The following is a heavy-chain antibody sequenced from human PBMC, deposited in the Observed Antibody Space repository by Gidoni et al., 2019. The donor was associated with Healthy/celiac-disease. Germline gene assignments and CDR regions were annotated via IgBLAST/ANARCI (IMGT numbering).Heavy chain of an antibody. V-gene: IGHV3-23*01. Sequence: EVQLLESRGVLVQPGGSLRLSCAASGFTFSSYSLSWVRQAAGKGLEWDSAISGSGGSTYYADSVKGRFTISRDNSKNTLYLKMNSLRAEDTAVYYCAKDIIPYVDPWGQGTLVTVSS. CDR1: GFTFSSYS. D-gene: IGHD4-17*01. J-gene: IGHJ5*02. CDR2: ISGSGGST. CDR3: AKDIIPYVDP.